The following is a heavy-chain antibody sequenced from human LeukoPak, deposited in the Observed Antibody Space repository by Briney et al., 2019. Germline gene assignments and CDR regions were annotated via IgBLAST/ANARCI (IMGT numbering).Heavy chain of an antibody. V-gene: IGHV1-24*01. D-gene: IGHD1-26*01. CDR2: FDPEDGET. Sequence: GASVKVSCKVSGYTLTELSMHWVRQAPGKGLEWMGGFDPEDGETIYAQKFQGRVTMTEDTSTDTAYMELSSLRSEDTAVYYCATIRAPGGELRQLYYYYYGMDVWGQGTTVTVSS. CDR3: ATIRAPGGELRQLYYYYYGMDV. J-gene: IGHJ6*02. CDR1: GYTLTELS.